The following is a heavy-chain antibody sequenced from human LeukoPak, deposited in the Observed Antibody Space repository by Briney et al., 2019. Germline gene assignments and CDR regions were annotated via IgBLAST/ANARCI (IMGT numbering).Heavy chain of an antibody. D-gene: IGHD6-13*01. J-gene: IGHJ6*03. CDR2: IRYDGSNK. V-gene: IGHV3-30*02. CDR3: AKDPSQQLFGYYYMDV. CDR1: GFTFSSYG. Sequence: GGSLRLSCAASGFTFSSYGMHWVRQAPGKGLEWVAFIRYDGSNKYYADSVKGRFTISRDNSKNTLYLQMNSLRAEDTAVYYCAKDPSQQLFGYYYMDVWGKGTTVTVS.